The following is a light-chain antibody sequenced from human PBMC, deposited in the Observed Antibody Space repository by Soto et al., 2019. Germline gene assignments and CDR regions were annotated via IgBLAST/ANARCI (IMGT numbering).Light chain of an antibody. V-gene: IGKV3-11*01. CDR1: QSVSNNY. CDR3: QQRSNWRGT. J-gene: IGKJ1*01. CDR2: RTS. Sequence: EIVLTQSPGTLSLSPGERATLSCRASQSVSNNYLAWYQQKPGQAPRLLMFRTSNRATGIPARFSGSGSGTDFTLTISSLEPEDFAVYYCQQRSNWRGTFGQGTKVDIK.